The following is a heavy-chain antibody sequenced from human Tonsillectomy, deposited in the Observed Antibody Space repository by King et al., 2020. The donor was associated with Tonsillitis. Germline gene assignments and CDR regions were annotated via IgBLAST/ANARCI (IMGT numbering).Heavy chain of an antibody. D-gene: IGHD2-2*01. V-gene: IGHV3-23*04. CDR3: AKPLRYCNTTSCPTGGMDV. CDR1: GVTFSSYA. J-gene: IGHJ6*02. CDR2: ISGTGDST. Sequence: VQLVESGGGLVQPGGFLRLSCAASGVTFSSYAMSWVRQAPGKGLEWVSVISGTGDSTYYADSVKGRFTISRDNSKNTLYLQMNSLGAEDTALYYCAKPLRYCNTTSCPTGGMDVWGQGTTVTVS.